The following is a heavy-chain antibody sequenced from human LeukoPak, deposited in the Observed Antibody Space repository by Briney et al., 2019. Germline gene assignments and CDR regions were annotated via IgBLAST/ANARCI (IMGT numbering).Heavy chain of an antibody. J-gene: IGHJ4*02. D-gene: IGHD2-2*01. CDR3: AKDSCSSTTCYWDY. CDR1: GFTFSTYA. V-gene: IGHV3-23*01. CDR2: ISGSGGGT. Sequence: PGGSLRLSCAASGFTFSTYAMSWVRQAPGTGLGWVSAISGSGGGTYYADSVKGRFTISRDNSKNTLYLQMSSLRAEDTAIYCCAKDSCSSTTCYWDYWGQGTLVTISS.